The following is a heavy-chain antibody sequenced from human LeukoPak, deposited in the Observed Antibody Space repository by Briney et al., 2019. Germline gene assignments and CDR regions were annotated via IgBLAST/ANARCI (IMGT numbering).Heavy chain of an antibody. V-gene: IGHV4-34*01. CDR2: INHSGST. J-gene: IGHJ5*02. CDR3: ARGIRTTYYYDSSGSLRWFDP. Sequence: SETLSLTCAVYGGSFSGYYWSWIRQPPGKGLGWIGEINHSGSTNYNPSLKSRVTISVDTSKNQFSLKLSSVTAADTAVYYCARGIRTTYYYDSSGSLRWFDPWGQGTLVTVSS. D-gene: IGHD3-22*01. CDR1: GGSFSGYY.